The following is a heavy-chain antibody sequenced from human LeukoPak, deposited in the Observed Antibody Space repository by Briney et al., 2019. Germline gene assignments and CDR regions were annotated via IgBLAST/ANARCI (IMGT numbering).Heavy chain of an antibody. CDR1: GFTFSSYG. V-gene: IGHV3-30*03. CDR2: ISYDGSNK. CDR3: ATSSGFDY. J-gene: IGHJ4*02. Sequence: TGGSLRLSCAASGFTFSSYGMHWVRQAPGKGLEWVAVISYDGSNKYYADSVKGRFTISRDNSKNTLYLQMNSLRAEDTAVYYCATSSGFDYWGQGTLVTVSS. D-gene: IGHD3-22*01.